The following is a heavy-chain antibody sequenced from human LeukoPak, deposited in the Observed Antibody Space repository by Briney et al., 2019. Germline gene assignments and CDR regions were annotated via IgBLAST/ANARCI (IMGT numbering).Heavy chain of an antibody. CDR2: TSKKPNNYAT. CDR3: TRQSYYDSSGYYPFDY. V-gene: IGHV3-73*01. J-gene: IGHJ4*02. CDR1: GFTFMVST. Sequence: GGSLRLSCAPPGFTFMVSTIHWVPEASGKGLDRFSRTSKKPNNYATAYAASVSGRFTISRDDSKNTAYLQMDSLKTEDTAVYYCTRQSYYDSSGYYPFDYWGQGTLVTVSS. D-gene: IGHD3-22*01.